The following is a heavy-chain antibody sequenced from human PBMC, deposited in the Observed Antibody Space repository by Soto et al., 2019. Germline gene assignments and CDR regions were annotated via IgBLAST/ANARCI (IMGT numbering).Heavy chain of an antibody. Sequence: QVQLVESGGGVVQPGRSLRLSCVASGFTFRNYAIHWVRKAPGKGLEWVAIISYDGGDKFYADSVKGRFSISRDNSKNTLDLQMNRLRAEDTALYYCAKEGEAFDIWGQVTMVIVSS. CDR3: AKEGEAFDI. J-gene: IGHJ3*02. V-gene: IGHV3-30*04. CDR1: GFTFRNYA. D-gene: IGHD3-16*01. CDR2: ISYDGGDK.